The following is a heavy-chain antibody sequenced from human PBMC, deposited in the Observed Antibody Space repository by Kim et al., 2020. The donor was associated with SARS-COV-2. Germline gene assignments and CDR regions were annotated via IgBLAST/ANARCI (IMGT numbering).Heavy chain of an antibody. D-gene: IGHD2-15*01. CDR1: GYTFTSYD. CDR3: ARHCSGGICYYLSY. Sequence: ASVKVSCKASGYTFTSYDINWVRQATGQGLEWMGWMNPKSGNTGYAQKFQGRVSMTRDNSISTAYMELSSLRSEDTAVYYCARHCSGGICYYLSYWGQGTPVTVSS. V-gene: IGHV1-8*01. CDR2: MNPKSGNT. J-gene: IGHJ4*02.